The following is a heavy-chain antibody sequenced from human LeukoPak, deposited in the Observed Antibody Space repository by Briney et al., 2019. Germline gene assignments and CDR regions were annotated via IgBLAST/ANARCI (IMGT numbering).Heavy chain of an antibody. CDR1: GYTFTGYY. Sequence: ASVKVSCKASGYTFTGYYIHWVRQAPGQGLEWMGWINPNSGDTNYAQKFQDRVTMTRDTSISTAYMELSRLRSDDTAVYYCSRSGEVSRIGYRGQGTLVTVSS. J-gene: IGHJ4*02. D-gene: IGHD3-10*01. CDR2: INPNSGDT. CDR3: SRSGEVSRIGY. V-gene: IGHV1-2*02.